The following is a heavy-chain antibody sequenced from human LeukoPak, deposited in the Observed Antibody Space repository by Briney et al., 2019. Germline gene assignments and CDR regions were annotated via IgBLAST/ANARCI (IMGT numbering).Heavy chain of an antibody. CDR3: ARDDTNYAFDI. J-gene: IGHJ3*02. Sequence: PGGSLRLSCAASGFTFSSYGMHWVRQAPGKGLEWVAVISYDGSNKYYADSVKGRFTISRDNSKNTLYLQMNSLRAEDTAVYYCARDDTNYAFDIWGQGTMVTVSS. CDR2: ISYDGSNK. CDR1: GFTFSSYG. V-gene: IGHV3-30*03. D-gene: IGHD2-8*01.